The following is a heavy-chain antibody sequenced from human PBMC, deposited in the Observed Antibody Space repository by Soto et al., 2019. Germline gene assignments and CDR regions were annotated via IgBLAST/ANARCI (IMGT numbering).Heavy chain of an antibody. V-gene: IGHV1-69*13. CDR1: GGTFSSYA. CDR2: IIPIFGTA. CDR3: AREAIFPPTMVRGVANWFDP. J-gene: IGHJ5*02. Sequence: SVKVSCKASGGTFSSYAISWVRQAPGQGLEWMGGIIPIFGTANYAQKFQGRVTITADESTSTAYVELSSLRSEDTAVYYCAREAIFPPTMVRGVANWFDPWGQGTLVTV. D-gene: IGHD3-10*01.